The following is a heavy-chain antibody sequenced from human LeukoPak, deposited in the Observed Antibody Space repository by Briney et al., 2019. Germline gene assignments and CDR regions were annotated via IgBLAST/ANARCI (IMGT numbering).Heavy chain of an antibody. J-gene: IGHJ6*03. D-gene: IGHD4-17*01. CDR3: AKYWGAYGDYRGRYMDV. V-gene: IGHV3-23*01. CDR1: GFFFSSYA. Sequence: PGGSLRLSCAASGFFFSSYAMSWVRQAPGKGLEWVSVISGSGGSTYYADSVKGRFTISRDNSKNTLYLQMNSLRAEDTAVYYCAKYWGAYGDYRGRYMDVWGKGTTVTVS. CDR2: ISGSGGST.